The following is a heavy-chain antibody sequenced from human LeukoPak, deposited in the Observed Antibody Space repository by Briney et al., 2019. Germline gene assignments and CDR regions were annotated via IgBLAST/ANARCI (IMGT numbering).Heavy chain of an antibody. CDR3: ARVSNEAFDI. CDR1: GGSISTYY. J-gene: IGHJ3*02. CDR2: VYYIGTT. V-gene: IGHV4-59*01. Sequence: PSETLSLTCTVSGGSISTYYWSWIRQPPGKGLEWIGYVYYIGTTNYNPSLKSRVTISVGTSKNQFSLKLSSVTAADTALYYCARVSNEAFDIWGQGTIVTVSS.